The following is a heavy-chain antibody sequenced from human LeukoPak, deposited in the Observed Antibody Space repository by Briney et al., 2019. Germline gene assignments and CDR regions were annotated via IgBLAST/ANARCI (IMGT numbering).Heavy chain of an antibody. CDR3: ASPVSMVRGALRDY. V-gene: IGHV4-34*01. J-gene: IGHJ4*02. D-gene: IGHD3-10*01. CDR2: INHSGST. Sequence: SETLSLTCAVYGGSFSGYYWSWIRQPPGKGLEWIGEINHSGSTNYNPSLKSRVTISVDTSKNQFSLKLSSVTAADTAVYYCASPVSMVRGALRDYWGQGTLVTVSS. CDR1: GGSFSGYY.